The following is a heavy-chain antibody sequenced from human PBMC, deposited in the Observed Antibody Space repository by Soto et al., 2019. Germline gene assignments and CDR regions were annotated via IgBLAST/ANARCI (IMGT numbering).Heavy chain of an antibody. CDR3: AKVPDDYSKVFDY. J-gene: IGHJ4*02. CDR2: ISGSGGST. Sequence: EVQLLESGGGLVQPGGSLRLSCAASGFTFSSYAMSWVRQAPGKGLEWVSAISGSGGSTYYADSVKGRFTISRDNSKNTLYLQMNRLRAEDTAVYYCAKVPDDYSKVFDYWGQGTLVTVSS. CDR1: GFTFSSYA. V-gene: IGHV3-23*01. D-gene: IGHD4-4*01.